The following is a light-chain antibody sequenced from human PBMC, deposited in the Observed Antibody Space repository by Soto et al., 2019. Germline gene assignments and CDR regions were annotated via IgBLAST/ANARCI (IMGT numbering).Light chain of an antibody. Sequence: EIVLPQSPGTLSLSPGERATLSCRASQSVSSSYLAGYQQKPGQAPRLLIYGASSRATGIPDVFSGGGSGTDFDLTISRLEPEDFAGYYCQQYGSSPLTFGQGTKVEIK. V-gene: IGKV3-20*01. J-gene: IGKJ1*01. CDR3: QQYGSSPLT. CDR1: QSVSSSY. CDR2: GAS.